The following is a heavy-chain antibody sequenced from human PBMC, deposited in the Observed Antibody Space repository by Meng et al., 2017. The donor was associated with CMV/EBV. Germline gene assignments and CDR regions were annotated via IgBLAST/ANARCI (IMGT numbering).Heavy chain of an antibody. Sequence: SKSSGYTFTGCSLPWVPQAPGQGLAWLGWINPDSGCPDYSQQFQGRVTMTRDTSISTAYMELNSLTSDDTAVYYCAGQGRGIHAFDIWGQGTMVTVSS. V-gene: IGHV1-2*02. CDR3: AGQGRGIHAFDI. CDR1: GYTFTGCS. CDR2: INPDSGCP. D-gene: IGHD3-16*01. J-gene: IGHJ3*02.